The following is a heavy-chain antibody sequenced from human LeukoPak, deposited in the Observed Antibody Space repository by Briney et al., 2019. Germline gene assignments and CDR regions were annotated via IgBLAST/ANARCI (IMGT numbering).Heavy chain of an antibody. J-gene: IGHJ4*02. D-gene: IGHD3-3*01. Sequence: KSSETLSLTCTVSGGSISSSSYYWGWIRQPPGKGLEWIGSIYYSGSTYYNPSLKSRVTISVDTSKNQFSLKLSSVTAADTAVYYCARILEWLFYVDYWGQGTLATVSS. V-gene: IGHV4-39*01. CDR1: GGSISSSSYY. CDR2: IYYSGST. CDR3: ARILEWLFYVDY.